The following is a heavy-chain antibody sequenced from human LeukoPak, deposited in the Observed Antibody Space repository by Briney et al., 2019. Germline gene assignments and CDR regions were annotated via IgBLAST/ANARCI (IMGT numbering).Heavy chain of an antibody. V-gene: IGHV1-18*01. CDR3: AREPSSGSYTLPDAFDI. J-gene: IGHJ3*02. CDR2: ISAYNGNT. Sequence: GASVKVSCKASGYTFTSYGISWVRQAPGQGLERMGWISAYNGNTNYAQKLQGRVTMTTDTSTSTAYMELRSLRSDDTAVYYCAREPSSGSYTLPDAFDIWGQGTMVAVSS. D-gene: IGHD3-10*01. CDR1: GYTFTSYG.